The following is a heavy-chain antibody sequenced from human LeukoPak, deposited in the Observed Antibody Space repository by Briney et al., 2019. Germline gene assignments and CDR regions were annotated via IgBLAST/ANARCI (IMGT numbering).Heavy chain of an antibody. Sequence: GGSLRLSCAASGFTFSSYGMHWVRQALGKGLEWVAVIRYDGSNKYYADSVKGRFTISRDNSKNTLYLQMNSLRAEDTAVYYCAKQKDGYFDYWGQGTLVTVSS. J-gene: IGHJ4*02. V-gene: IGHV3-33*06. CDR3: AKQKDGYFDY. D-gene: IGHD5-24*01. CDR2: IRYDGSNK. CDR1: GFTFSSYG.